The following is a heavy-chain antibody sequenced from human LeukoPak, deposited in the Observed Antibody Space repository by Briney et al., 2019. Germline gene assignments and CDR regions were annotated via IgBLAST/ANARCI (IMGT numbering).Heavy chain of an antibody. CDR3: ARGSRFGVVERDAFDI. Sequence: GRSLRLSCAASGFTFSSYAMHWVRQAPGKGLEWVAVISYDGSNKYYADSVKGRFTISRDNSKNTLYLQVNSLRAEDTAVYYCARGSRFGVVERDAFDIWGLGTMVTVSS. CDR2: ISYDGSNK. V-gene: IGHV3-30*04. D-gene: IGHD3-3*01. J-gene: IGHJ3*02. CDR1: GFTFSSYA.